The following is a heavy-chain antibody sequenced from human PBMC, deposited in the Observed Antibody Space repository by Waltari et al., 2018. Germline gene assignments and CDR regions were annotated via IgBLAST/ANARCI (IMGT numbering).Heavy chain of an antibody. V-gene: IGHV4-59*01. Sequence: QVQLQESGPGLVKPSETLSLTCTVSGGSISSYYWSWIRPPPGKGLEWIGYIYYSGSTNYNPSLKSRVTISVDTSKSQFSLKLSSVTAADTAVYYCARDRRSLTVPSYFDYWGQGTLVTVSS. J-gene: IGHJ4*02. CDR3: ARDRRSLTVPSYFDY. D-gene: IGHD1-26*01. CDR1: GGSISSYY. CDR2: IYYSGST.